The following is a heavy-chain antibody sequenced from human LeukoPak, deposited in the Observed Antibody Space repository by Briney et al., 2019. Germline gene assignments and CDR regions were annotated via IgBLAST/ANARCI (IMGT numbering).Heavy chain of an antibody. CDR1: GFTFYSYA. D-gene: IGHD3-3*01. V-gene: IGHV3-23*01. J-gene: IGHJ4*02. CDR2: LGTNGDST. Sequence: GGSLRLSCAASGFTFYSYAMTWVRQAPGKGLEWVSALGTNGDSTFYADSVKGRFTISRDNSKNALYLQMDSLTAEDTAVYYCAKVHEGNTMSPEYWGQGTLVTVSS. CDR3: AKVHEGNTMSPEY.